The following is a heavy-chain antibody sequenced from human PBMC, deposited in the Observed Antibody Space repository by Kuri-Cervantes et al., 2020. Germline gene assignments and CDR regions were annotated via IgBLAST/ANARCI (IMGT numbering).Heavy chain of an antibody. J-gene: IGHJ4*02. V-gene: IGHV3-30*03. Sequence: GESLKISCAASGFTFSSYGMHWVRQAPGKGLEWVAVISYDGSNKYYADSVKSRFTISRDNSKNTLYLQMNSLRAEDTAVYYCARERVPDYWGQGTLVTVSS. CDR3: ARERVPDY. D-gene: IGHD3-10*01. CDR2: ISYDGSNK. CDR1: GFTFSSYG.